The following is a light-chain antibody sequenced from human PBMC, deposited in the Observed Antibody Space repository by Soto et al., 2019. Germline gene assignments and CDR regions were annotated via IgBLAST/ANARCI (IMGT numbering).Light chain of an antibody. CDR3: CSHAGPDNYRV. Sequence: QSALTQPRSVSGSPGQSVAISCTGTSSDVGGYNYVSWYQQYPGKAPKLIIYDVNTRPSGVPDRFSVSKSGNTASLTIAGLQAADEADSNYCSHAGPDNYRVFVGGTKLTVL. J-gene: IGLJ3*02. V-gene: IGLV2-11*01. CDR2: DVN. CDR1: SSDVGGYNY.